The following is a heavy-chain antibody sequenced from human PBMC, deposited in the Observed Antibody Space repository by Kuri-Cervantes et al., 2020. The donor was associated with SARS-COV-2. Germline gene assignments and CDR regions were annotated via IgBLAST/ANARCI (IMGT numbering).Heavy chain of an antibody. Sequence: SETLSLTCTVSGGSISSYYWTWVRQPPGKGLEFIGYIYYNGNGYNPSLESRVTMSLGTSRNQFSLRLTSVTPADTAVYYCARATSFTSIYYYFDSWGQGNLVTVSS. CDR3: ARATSFTSIYYYFDS. CDR2: IYYNGN. D-gene: IGHD2-2*01. J-gene: IGHJ4*02. V-gene: IGHV4-59*01. CDR1: GGSISSYY.